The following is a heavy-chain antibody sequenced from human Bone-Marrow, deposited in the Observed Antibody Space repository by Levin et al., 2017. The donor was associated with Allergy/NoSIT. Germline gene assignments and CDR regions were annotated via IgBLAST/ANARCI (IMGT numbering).Heavy chain of an antibody. D-gene: IGHD4-23*01. J-gene: IGHJ3*02. Sequence: GGSLRLSYVGSGFAFSAHAMTWVRQAPGRGLEWVAVMTGISDTTYYADSVKGRFTISRDNSKNTVFLQMNSLRVEDTAVYYCVKEGIYDSRGKSFEAFDIWGQGTAVTVSA. CDR3: VKEGIYDSRGKSFEAFDI. CDR1: GFAFSAHA. CDR2: MTGISDTT. V-gene: IGHV3-23*01.